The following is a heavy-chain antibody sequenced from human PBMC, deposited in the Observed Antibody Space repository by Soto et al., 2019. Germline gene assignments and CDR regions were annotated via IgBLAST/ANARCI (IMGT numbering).Heavy chain of an antibody. Sequence: GASVKVSCKASGGTFSSYAISWVRQAPGQGLEWMGGIIPIFGTANYAQKFQGRVTITADESTSTAYMKLSSLRSKDTAVYYCARARKWRAPFDYWGQGTLVTVSS. CDR1: GGTFSSYA. D-gene: IGHD1-26*01. J-gene: IGHJ4*02. V-gene: IGHV1-69*13. CDR3: ARARKWRAPFDY. CDR2: IIPIFGTA.